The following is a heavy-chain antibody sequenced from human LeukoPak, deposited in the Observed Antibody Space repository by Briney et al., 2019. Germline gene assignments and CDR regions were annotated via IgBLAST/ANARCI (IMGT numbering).Heavy chain of an antibody. D-gene: IGHD6-19*01. J-gene: IGHJ4*02. CDR2: ISSSSSTI. Sequence: GGSLRLSCAASGFTFSSYSMNWVRQAPGKGLEWVSYISSSSSTIYYADSVKGRFTISRDNAKNSLYLQMNSLRAEDTGVYYCAREQYSSTFDYWGQGTLVTVSS. V-gene: IGHV3-48*01. CDR1: GFTFSSYS. CDR3: AREQYSSTFDY.